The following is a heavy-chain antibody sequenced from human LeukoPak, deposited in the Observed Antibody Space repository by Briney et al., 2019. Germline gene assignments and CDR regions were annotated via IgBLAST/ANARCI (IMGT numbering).Heavy chain of an antibody. CDR2: IYYSGST. D-gene: IGHD3-10*01. V-gene: IGHV4-39*07. CDR3: ASSPGSSYYYGSGSYYRYYYYYMDV. J-gene: IGHJ6*03. CDR1: GGSISSSSYY. Sequence: SETLSLTCTVSGGSISSSSYYWGWIRQPPGKGLVWIGSIYYSGSTYYNPSLKSRVTISVDTSKNQFSLKLSSVTAADTAVYYCASSPGSSYYYGSGSYYRYYYYYMDVWGKGTTVTISS.